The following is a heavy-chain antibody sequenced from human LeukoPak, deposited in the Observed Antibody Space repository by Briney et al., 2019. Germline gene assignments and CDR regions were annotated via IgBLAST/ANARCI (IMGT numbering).Heavy chain of an antibody. CDR3: ARDPYGMDV. CDR1: GFTFSSYG. Sequence: PGRSLRPSCAASGFTFSSYGMHWVRQAPGKGLEWVAVIWYDGSNKYYADSMKGRFTISRDNSKNTLYLQMNSLRAEDTAVYYCARDPYGMDVWGQGTTVTVSS. V-gene: IGHV3-33*01. CDR2: IWYDGSNK. J-gene: IGHJ6*02.